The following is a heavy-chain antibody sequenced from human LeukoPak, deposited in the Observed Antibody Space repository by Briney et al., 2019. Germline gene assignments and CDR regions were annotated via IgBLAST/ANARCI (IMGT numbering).Heavy chain of an antibody. Sequence: GGSLRLSCAASGFTFDDYGMSWVRQAPGKGLEWVSGISWNGGSTGYADSVKGRFTISRDNAKNSLYLQMNSLRAEDTAVYYCARDGIVGATHPPDYWGQGTLVTVSS. D-gene: IGHD1-26*01. CDR2: ISWNGGST. J-gene: IGHJ4*02. CDR3: ARDGIVGATHPPDY. CDR1: GFTFDDYG. V-gene: IGHV3-20*04.